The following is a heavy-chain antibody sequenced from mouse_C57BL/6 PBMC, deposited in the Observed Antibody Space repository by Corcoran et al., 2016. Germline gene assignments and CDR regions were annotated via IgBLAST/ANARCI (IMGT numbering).Heavy chain of an antibody. D-gene: IGHD2-13*01. CDR2: IYPGSGNT. V-gene: IGHV1-76*01. CDR3: ARSDWSRFAY. J-gene: IGHJ3*01. Sequence: QVQLKQSGAELVRPGASVKLSCKASGYTFTDYYINWVKQRPGQGLEWIARIYPGSGNTYYNEKFKGKATLTAEKSSSTAYMQLSSLTSEDSAVYFWARSDWSRFAYWGQGTLVTVSA. CDR1: GYTFTDYY.